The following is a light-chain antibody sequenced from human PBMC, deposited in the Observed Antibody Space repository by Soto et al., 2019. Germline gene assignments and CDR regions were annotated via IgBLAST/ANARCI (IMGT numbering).Light chain of an antibody. J-gene: IGLJ1*01. Sequence: QSALTQPPSASESPGQSVTISCTGSSNDVGAYNYVSWYQQHPGKAPKLIIYEVTKRPSGVPDRFSGSKSGNTASLTVSGLQADDEADYFCGSDAGSDSYVFGTGTKVTVL. CDR2: EVT. V-gene: IGLV2-8*01. CDR3: GSDAGSDSYV. CDR1: SNDVGAYNY.